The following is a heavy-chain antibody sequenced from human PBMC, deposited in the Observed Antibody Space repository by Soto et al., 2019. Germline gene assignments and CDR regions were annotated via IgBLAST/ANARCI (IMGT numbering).Heavy chain of an antibody. CDR2: ISAYNGNT. J-gene: IGHJ4*02. CDR3: ARDWAHNDFWSGYYHFDY. CDR1: GYTFTSYG. D-gene: IGHD3-3*01. Sequence: ASVKVSCKASGYTFTSYGISWVLQAPGQGLEWMGWISAYNGNTNYAQKLQGRLTMTTDTSTSTAYMELRSLRSDDTAGYHCARDWAHNDFWSGYYHFDYWGQGTLVTVSS. V-gene: IGHV1-18*04.